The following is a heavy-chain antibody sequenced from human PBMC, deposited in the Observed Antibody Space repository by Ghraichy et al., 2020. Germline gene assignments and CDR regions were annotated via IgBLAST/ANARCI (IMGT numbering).Heavy chain of an antibody. CDR2: ISNSGGNT. V-gene: IGHV3-23*01. CDR3: AKDVPFDS. CDR1: GFSFSNYV. J-gene: IGHJ4*02. Sequence: GGSLRLSCTASGFSFSNYVMSWVRQGPGKGLEWVSGISNSGGNTYYADSVRGRFTISRDNSKNTLYLQISSLRDEDTAMYYCAKDVPFDSWGQGILVTVSS.